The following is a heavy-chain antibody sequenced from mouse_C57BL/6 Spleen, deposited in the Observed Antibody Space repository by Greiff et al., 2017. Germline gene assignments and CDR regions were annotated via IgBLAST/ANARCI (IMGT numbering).Heavy chain of an antibody. Sequence: VQLQQSGAELVKPGASVKISCKASGYAFSRYWMNWVKQRPGKGLEWIGQIYPGDGDTNYNGKFKGKATLTADKSSSTAYMQLSSLTSEDSAVYFCARGDTTVVGYFDVWGTGTTVTVSS. CDR3: ARGDTTVVGYFDV. CDR2: IYPGDGDT. J-gene: IGHJ1*03. CDR1: GYAFSRYW. V-gene: IGHV1-80*01. D-gene: IGHD1-1*01.